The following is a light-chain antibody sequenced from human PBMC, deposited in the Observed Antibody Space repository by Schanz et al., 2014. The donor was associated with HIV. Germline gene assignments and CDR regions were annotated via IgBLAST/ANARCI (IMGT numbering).Light chain of an antibody. J-gene: IGLJ3*02. CDR1: TSDIGNHDF. CDR2: DVT. CDR3: SSYGGGDTVL. V-gene: IGLV2-8*01. Sequence: QSALTQPPSASGSPGQSVTISCTGTTSDIGNHDFVSWYQQHPGKAPKLMIYDVTKRPSGVPARFSGSKSGNTASLTVSGLQADDEADYYCSSYGGGDTVLFGGGTKFTVL.